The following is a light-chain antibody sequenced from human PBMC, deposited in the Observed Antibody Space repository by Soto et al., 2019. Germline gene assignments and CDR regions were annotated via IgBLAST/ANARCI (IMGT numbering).Light chain of an antibody. CDR2: DAS. Sequence: EIVVTQSPGTLSLSPGERATLSCRASQSVNFYLAWYQQKPGQAPRLLISDASSRATDVPDRFSGSGSGTDFTLIINRLEPEDVAIYYCQQYGGSPRITFGQGTRLEIK. V-gene: IGKV3-20*01. J-gene: IGKJ5*01. CDR3: QQYGGSPRIT. CDR1: QSVNFY.